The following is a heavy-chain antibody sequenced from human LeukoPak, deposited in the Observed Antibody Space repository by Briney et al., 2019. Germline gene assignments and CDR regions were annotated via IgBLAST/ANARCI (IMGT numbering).Heavy chain of an antibody. CDR1: GGSISSGSYY. V-gene: IGHV4-61*09. D-gene: IGHD6-19*01. CDR3: ARGGSGWSYYFDD. J-gene: IGHJ4*02. Sequence: SQSLSLTCTVSGGSISSGSYYWNWIRQPAGKGLEWIGHMYSSGSANYNPSLKSRVTISVGTSKNQFSLKLSSVTAADTAVYYCARGGSGWSYYFDDWGQGTLVTVSS. CDR2: MYSSGSA.